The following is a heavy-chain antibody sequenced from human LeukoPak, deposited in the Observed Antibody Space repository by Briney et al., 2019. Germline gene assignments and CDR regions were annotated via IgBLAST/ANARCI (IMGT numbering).Heavy chain of an antibody. V-gene: IGHV4-34*01. CDR2: INHSGST. CDR1: GGSFSGYY. D-gene: IGHD3-3*01. J-gene: IGHJ5*02. Sequence: SETLSLTCAVYGGSFSGYYWSWIRQPPGKGLEWIGEINHSGSTNYNPSLKSRVTISMDTSKNQISLTLKSLTAADTAVYYCARDRSEWSAEDNWFDHWGRGTLVTVSS. CDR3: ARDRSEWSAEDNWFDH.